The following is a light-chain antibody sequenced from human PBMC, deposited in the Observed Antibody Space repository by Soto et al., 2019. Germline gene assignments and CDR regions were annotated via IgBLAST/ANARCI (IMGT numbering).Light chain of an antibody. J-gene: IGLJ3*02. CDR2: RNN. CDR1: RSNIGSNP. CDR3: ATWDDGLYGPV. V-gene: IGLV1-44*01. Sequence: QSVLTQPPSASGTPGQRVTISCSGSRSNIGSNPVQWYLQVPGTAPKLLIYRNNERPSGVPARFSGSKYGTSASLAISGLQSEDEADYHCATWDDGLYGPVFGGGTKLTVL.